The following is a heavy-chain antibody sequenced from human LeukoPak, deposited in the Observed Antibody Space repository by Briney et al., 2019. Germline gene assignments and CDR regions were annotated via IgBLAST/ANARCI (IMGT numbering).Heavy chain of an antibody. J-gene: IGHJ4*02. CDR2: IYYSGST. D-gene: IGHD1-7*01. V-gene: IGHV4-59*12. CDR3: AREKTGTPFDY. CDR1: GGSISSYY. Sequence: SETLSLTCTVSGGSISSYYWSWIRQPPGKGLEWIGYIYYSGSTNYNPSLKSRVTMSVDTSKNQFSLKLSSVTAADTAVYYCAREKTGTPFDYWGQGTLVTVSS.